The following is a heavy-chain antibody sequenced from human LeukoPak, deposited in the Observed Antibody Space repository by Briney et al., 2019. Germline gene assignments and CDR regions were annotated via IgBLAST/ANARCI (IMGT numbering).Heavy chain of an antibody. CDR3: ASSSWKKTFDY. D-gene: IGHD1-1*01. Sequence: SETLSLTCSVSGGSITFYYWNWIRKPAGKGLEWIGRIHTSGTTNYNPSLKSRVTMSIDTSQKKFSLNSTSVTAADTAVYYCASSSWKKTFDYWGQGALVTVSS. V-gene: IGHV4-4*07. CDR1: GGSITFYY. J-gene: IGHJ4*02. CDR2: IHTSGTT.